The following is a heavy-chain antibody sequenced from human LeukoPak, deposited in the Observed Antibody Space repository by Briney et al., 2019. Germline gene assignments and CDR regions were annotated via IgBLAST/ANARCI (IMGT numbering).Heavy chain of an antibody. CDR2: IASDGSI. J-gene: IGHJ3*02. Sequence: PGRSLRLSCVASGFSVSNYEINWVRQAPGKGLEWISFIASDGSIEYADSVKGRFTLSRDNSKNTLYLQMSSLRADDTAVYYCARHMGRDGYNYSQDAFDIWGQGTMVTVSS. D-gene: IGHD5-24*01. V-gene: IGHV3-48*03. CDR1: GFSVSNYE. CDR3: ARHMGRDGYNYSQDAFDI.